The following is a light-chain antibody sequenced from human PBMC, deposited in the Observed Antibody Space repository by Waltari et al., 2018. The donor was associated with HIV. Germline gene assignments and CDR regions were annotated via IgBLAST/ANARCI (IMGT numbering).Light chain of an antibody. J-gene: IGLJ3*02. CDR2: STN. V-gene: IGLV8-61*01. CDR1: SGSVSTSYY. Sequence: QTVVTQEPSFSVSPGGTVPLTCGLSSGSVSTSYYPSWYQQTPGQAPRTLRSSTNTPFSGSLHWNKAALTITGAQADDEADYYCVLFMGNGIWVFGGGSKLTVL. CDR3: VLFMGNGIWV.